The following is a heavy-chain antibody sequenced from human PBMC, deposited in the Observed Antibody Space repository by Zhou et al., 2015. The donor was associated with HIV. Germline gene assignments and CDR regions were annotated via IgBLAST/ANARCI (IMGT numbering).Heavy chain of an antibody. CDR3: ARDRGAARPDWRYFDL. CDR1: GGTFGYYG. CDR2: IIPVFGTA. D-gene: IGHD6-6*01. Sequence: QLLLVQSGAEVKKPGSSVKVSCLASGGTFGYYGISWVRQAPGQGLEWMGGIIPVFGTANYAQRFQGRVSMTADRSTNTAYMEVRSLRYEDTAVYYCARDRGAARPDWRYFDLWGRGTLVTVSS. V-gene: IGHV1-69*06. J-gene: IGHJ2*01.